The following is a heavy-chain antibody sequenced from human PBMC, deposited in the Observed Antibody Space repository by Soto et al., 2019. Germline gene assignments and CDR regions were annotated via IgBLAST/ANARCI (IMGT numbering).Heavy chain of an antibody. Sequence: GGSLRLSCAASGFTFSNYWMHWVRQAPGKGLVWVSRVNSDGGSTFYADSVKGRFTNSRDNTKNTLYLQMNSLRAEDTAVYYCASSLLTPFDYWGQGTLVTVSS. CDR2: VNSDGGST. D-gene: IGHD7-27*01. V-gene: IGHV3-74*01. CDR1: GFTFSNYW. J-gene: IGHJ4*02. CDR3: ASSLLTPFDY.